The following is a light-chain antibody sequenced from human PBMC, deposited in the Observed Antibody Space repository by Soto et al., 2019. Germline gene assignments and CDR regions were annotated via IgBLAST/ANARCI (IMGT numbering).Light chain of an antibody. CDR1: QSVRSN. CDR2: GAS. V-gene: IGKV3-15*01. Sequence: EIVMTQSPATLSVSPGESATLSCRASQSVRSNLSWYQQKPGQAPRLLIYGASNRATGIPARFSGSGSGTEFTLTISSLQSEDFAVYYCHQYNMWPPLTFGGGTKVEIK. J-gene: IGKJ4*01. CDR3: HQYNMWPPLT.